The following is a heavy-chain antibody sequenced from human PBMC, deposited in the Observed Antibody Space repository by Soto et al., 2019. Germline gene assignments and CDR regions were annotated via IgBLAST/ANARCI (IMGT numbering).Heavy chain of an antibody. V-gene: IGHV4-34*01. CDR1: GESLNYFY. J-gene: IGHJ4*02. Sequence: SETLSLTCAVYGESLNYFYWSWIRQAPGKGLEWIGEFYDGGSTNYNPSVKSRVTISAARSSNQFSLRMTSMTAADTAVYYCARLQAAAGDNDLTFDYWGQGTLVTVSS. CDR2: FYDGGST. CDR3: ARLQAAAGDNDLTFDY. D-gene: IGHD6-13*01.